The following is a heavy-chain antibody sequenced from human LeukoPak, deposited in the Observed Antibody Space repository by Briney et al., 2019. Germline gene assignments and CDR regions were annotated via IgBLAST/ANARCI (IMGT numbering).Heavy chain of an antibody. V-gene: IGHV3-23*01. Sequence: GGSLRLSSAAYGFTFSDYAMSWVRQAPAGGLEWVSSLRGDGETFYADSVKGRFALSRDESRNTVYLHLNNLRVEDTAVYYCAKASWVSTADAVLWGQGTLVTVSS. D-gene: IGHD3-16*01. J-gene: IGHJ4*02. CDR2: LRGDGET. CDR1: GFTFSDYA. CDR3: AKASWVSTADAVL.